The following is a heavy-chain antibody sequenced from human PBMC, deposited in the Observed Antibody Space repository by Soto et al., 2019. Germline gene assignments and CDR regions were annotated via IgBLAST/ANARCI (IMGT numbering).Heavy chain of an antibody. D-gene: IGHD3-9*01. V-gene: IGHV5-51*01. J-gene: IGHJ6*02. CDR2: IYPGDSDT. CDR3: ARHTRSYDILTGYWSWPYQLIGMDV. CDR1: GYSFTSYW. Sequence: PGESLKISCKGSGYSFTSYWIGWVRQMPGKGLEWMGIIYPGDSDTRYSPSFQGQVTISADKSISTAYLQWSSLKASDTAMYYCARHTRSYDILTGYWSWPYQLIGMDVWGQGTTVTVSS.